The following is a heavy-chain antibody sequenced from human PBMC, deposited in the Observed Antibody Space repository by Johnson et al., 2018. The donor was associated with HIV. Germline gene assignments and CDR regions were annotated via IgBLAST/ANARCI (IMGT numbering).Heavy chain of an antibody. J-gene: IGHJ3*02. CDR3: ARDQPPGYCSGGSCYSGAFDI. CDR2: ISSSGSTK. CDR1: GFTFSSYA. V-gene: IGHV3-48*04. D-gene: IGHD2-15*01. Sequence: VQLVESGGGVVQPGRSLRLSCAASGFTFSSYAMHWVRQAPGKGLEWVSYISSSGSTKYYADSVKGRFTISRANAKNSLYLKMNSLRAEDTAVYYCARDQPPGYCSGGSCYSGAFDIWGRGTMVTVSS.